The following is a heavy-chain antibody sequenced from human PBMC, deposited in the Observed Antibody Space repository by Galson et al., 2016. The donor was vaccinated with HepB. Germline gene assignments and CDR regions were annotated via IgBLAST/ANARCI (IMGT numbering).Heavy chain of an antibody. CDR1: GLTFSNFW. V-gene: IGHV3-7*04. Sequence: SLRLSCAASGLTFSNFWMTWVRQAPGKGLEWVANINQDGTEKHYLDSVRGRFTFSRDNAKSSLFLQMNSLRAEDTAVYFCARAYQYTLDYWGQGTLVTVSS. CDR2: INQDGTEK. J-gene: IGHJ4*02. CDR3: ARAYQYTLDY. D-gene: IGHD1-1*01.